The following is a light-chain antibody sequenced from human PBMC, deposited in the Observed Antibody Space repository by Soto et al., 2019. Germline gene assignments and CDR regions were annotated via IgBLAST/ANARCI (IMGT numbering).Light chain of an antibody. CDR2: DAS. CDR3: QQYNSYPYT. Sequence: GDRVTITCRASQSISSWLAWYQQKPGKAPKLLIYDASSLESGVPSRFSGSGSGTEFTLTISSLQPDDFATYYCQQYNSYPYTFGQGNKLEIK. J-gene: IGKJ2*01. CDR1: QSISSW. V-gene: IGKV1-5*01.